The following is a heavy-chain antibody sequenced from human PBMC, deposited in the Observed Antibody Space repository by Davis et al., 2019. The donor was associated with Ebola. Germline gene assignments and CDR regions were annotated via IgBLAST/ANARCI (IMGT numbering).Heavy chain of an antibody. CDR1: GGSISSSSYY. CDR2: IYYSGTT. V-gene: IGHV4-39*01. D-gene: IGHD2-2*01. J-gene: IGHJ4*02. Sequence: SETLSLTCTVSGGSISSSSYYWGWIRQPPGKGLEWVGGIYYSGTTYYNPSLKSRVTISVDTSKNQFSLKLSSVTAADTAVYYCARVFRKYCSSTSCPIDYWGQGTLVTVSS. CDR3: ARVFRKYCSSTSCPIDY.